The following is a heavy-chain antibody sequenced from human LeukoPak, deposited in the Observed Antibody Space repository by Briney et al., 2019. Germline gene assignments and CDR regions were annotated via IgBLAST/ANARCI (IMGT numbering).Heavy chain of an antibody. CDR2: IYTTGST. Sequence: SQTLSLTCTVSGGSISSGIYYWSWIRQPVGKVLEWIGRIYTTGSTNYNPSLKSLVTISVDTSKNQFSLKLSSVTAADTAVYYCARDRVLGDYVWGSYRQGDAFDIWGQGTMVTVSS. CDR3: ARDRVLGDYVWGSYRQGDAFDI. CDR1: GGSISSGIYY. V-gene: IGHV4-61*02. D-gene: IGHD3-16*02. J-gene: IGHJ3*02.